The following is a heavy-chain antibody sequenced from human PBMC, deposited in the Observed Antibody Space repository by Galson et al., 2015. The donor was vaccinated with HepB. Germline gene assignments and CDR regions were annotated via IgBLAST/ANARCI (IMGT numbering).Heavy chain of an antibody. CDR1: GFTFSDYY. CDR3: ARAYCGGDCYAGNWYFDL. J-gene: IGHJ2*01. D-gene: IGHD2-21*02. CDR2: ISSSSSYT. V-gene: IGHV3-11*06. Sequence: SLRLSCAASGFTFSDYYMSWIRQAPGKGLEWVSYISSSSSYTNYADSVKGRFTISRDNAKNSLYLQMNSLRAEDTAVYYCARAYCGGDCYAGNWYFDLWGRGTLVTVSS.